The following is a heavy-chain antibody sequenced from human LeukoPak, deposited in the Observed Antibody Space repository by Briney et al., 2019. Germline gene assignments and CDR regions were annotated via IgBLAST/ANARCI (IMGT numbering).Heavy chain of an antibody. CDR3: ARDLVGSTNGV. V-gene: IGHV3-48*03. D-gene: IGHD2-8*01. J-gene: IGHJ4*02. Sequence: PGGSLRLSCAASGFTFSSYEMNWVRQAPGKGLEWVSYISSSGSTIYYADSVKGRFTISRDNAKNSLYLQMNSLRAEDTAVYYCARDLVGSTNGVWGQGTLVTVFS. CDR2: ISSSGSTI. CDR1: GFTFSSYE.